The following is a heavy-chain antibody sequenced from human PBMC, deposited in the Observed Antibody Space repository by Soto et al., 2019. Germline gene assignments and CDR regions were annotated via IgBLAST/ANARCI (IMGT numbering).Heavy chain of an antibody. CDR3: ATESGSNYGYFEH. D-gene: IGHD5-18*01. CDR1: CGSISSSSYY. Sequence: SETLSLTCTVSCGSISSSSYYLGCSRQPPGKGLEWIGYISNSGSTGYNPSLKTRLSMSVDRSKNQFTLRLTSVTAADTAVYFCATESGSNYGYFEHWGQGTQVIVS. CDR2: ISNSGST. V-gene: IGHV4-30-4*08. J-gene: IGHJ4*02.